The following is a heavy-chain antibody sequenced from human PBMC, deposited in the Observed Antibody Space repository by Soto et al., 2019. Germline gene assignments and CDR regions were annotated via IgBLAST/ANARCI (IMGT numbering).Heavy chain of an antibody. Sequence: GGSLRLSCAASGFTFSNAWMSWVRQAPGKGLEWVASISYSGGSTNYADSVRGRFTISRDNSKNTLSLQMTSLRAEDTAVYYCAKVMGSTSSTANFDYWGRGTLVTVSS. V-gene: IGHV3-23*01. CDR3: AKVMGSTSSTANFDY. CDR1: GFTFSNAW. D-gene: IGHD3-10*01. CDR2: ISYSGGST. J-gene: IGHJ4*02.